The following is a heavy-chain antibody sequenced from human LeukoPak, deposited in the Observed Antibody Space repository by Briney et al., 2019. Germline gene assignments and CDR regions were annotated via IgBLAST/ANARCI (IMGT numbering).Heavy chain of an antibody. V-gene: IGHV3-21*01. J-gene: IGHJ4*02. CDR2: ISSSSSYI. CDR3: ARDPQSAARLGGNY. Sequence: GGSLRLSCAASGFTFSSYRMNWVRQAPGKGLEWVSSISSSSSYIYYADSVKGRLTISRDNAKNSLYLQMNSLRAEDTAVYYCARDPQSAARLGGNYWAREPLVTFSS. CDR1: GFTFSSYR. D-gene: IGHD6-6*01.